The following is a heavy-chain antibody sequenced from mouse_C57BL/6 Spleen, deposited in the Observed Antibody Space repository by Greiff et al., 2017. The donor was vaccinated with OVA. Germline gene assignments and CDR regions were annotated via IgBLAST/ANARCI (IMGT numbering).Heavy chain of an antibody. D-gene: IGHD1-1*01. Sequence: VQLQQSGAELVKPGASVKISCKASGYAFSSYWMNWVKQRPGKGLEWIGQIYPGDGDTNYNGKFKGKATLTADKSSSTAYMQLSSLTSEDSAVYFCARSGSSPGYFDYWGQGTTLTVSS. V-gene: IGHV1-80*01. CDR3: ARSGSSPGYFDY. CDR2: IYPGDGDT. CDR1: GYAFSSYW. J-gene: IGHJ2*01.